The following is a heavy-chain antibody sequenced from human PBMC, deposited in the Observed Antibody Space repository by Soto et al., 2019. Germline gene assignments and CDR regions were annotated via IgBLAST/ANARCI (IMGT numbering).Heavy chain of an antibody. J-gene: IGHJ4*02. V-gene: IGHV4-4*07. CDR1: GGSISGHS. CDR2: IYPSGST. CDR3: VRGRSYSVYDF. Sequence: KPSETLSLTCTVSGGSISGHSWIWIRQPAGKGLEWIGHIYPSGSTSYNPSLRSRVTMSLDTSSNQIFLNLTSVTAADTAVFYCVRGRSYSVYDFWGPGTLVTVSS. D-gene: IGHD5-12*01.